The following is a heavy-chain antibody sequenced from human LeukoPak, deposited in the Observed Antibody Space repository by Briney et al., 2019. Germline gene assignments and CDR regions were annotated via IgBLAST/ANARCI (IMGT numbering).Heavy chain of an antibody. Sequence: SETLSLTCRVSGYSISSGYYWGWIRQPPGKGLEYIGNIYHSGSSYYIPSLKSRVTISVDTSRNQFSLKVYSVTAADTAVYFCARRVTTVTTSWLDPWGQGTLVTVSS. V-gene: IGHV4-38-2*02. CDR1: GYSISSGYY. D-gene: IGHD4-11*01. CDR2: IYHSGSS. J-gene: IGHJ5*02. CDR3: ARRVTTVTTSWLDP.